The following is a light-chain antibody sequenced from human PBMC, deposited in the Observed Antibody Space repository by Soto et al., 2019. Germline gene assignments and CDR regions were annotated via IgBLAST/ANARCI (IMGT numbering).Light chain of an antibody. CDR1: QAIRND. J-gene: IGKJ2*01. V-gene: IGKV1-6*01. CDR3: LEDYNYPYT. CDR2: GAS. Sequence: AIQMTQSPSFLSASLGDSVTFTCRASQAIRNDLGWYQQKPGKAPKLLIFGASTLQSGVPSRFSGSGSGTDFTLTISSLQPEDFATYYCLEDYNYPYTFGQGTKLEI.